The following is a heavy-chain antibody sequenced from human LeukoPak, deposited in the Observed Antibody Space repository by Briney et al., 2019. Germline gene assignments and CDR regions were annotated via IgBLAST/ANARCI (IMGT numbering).Heavy chain of an antibody. CDR2: VNHSGST. V-gene: IGHV4-34*01. CDR3: ARAEITAAGVPFDY. Sequence: PSETLSLTCAVYGESFSGYHWSWIRQPPGKGLEWIGEVNHSGSTNYNPSLKSRVTISVDTSKNQFSLKLSSVTAADTGVYYCARAEITAAGVPFDYWGQGTLVTVSS. CDR1: GESFSGYH. J-gene: IGHJ4*02. D-gene: IGHD6-13*01.